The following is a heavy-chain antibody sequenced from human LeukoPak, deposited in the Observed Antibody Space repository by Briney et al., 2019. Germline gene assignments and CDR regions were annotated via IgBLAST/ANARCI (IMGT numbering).Heavy chain of an antibody. CDR1: GGSFSGYY. J-gene: IGHJ3*02. D-gene: IGHD3-22*01. CDR3: ARTGHYYDSSGYLGAFDI. CDR2: INHSGST. V-gene: IGHV4-34*01. Sequence: SETLSLTCAVYGGSFSGYYWSWIRQPPGKGLEWIGEINHSGSTNYNPSLKRRVTISVDTSKNQFSLKLSSVTAADTAVYYCARTGHYYDSSGYLGAFDIWGQGTMVTVSS.